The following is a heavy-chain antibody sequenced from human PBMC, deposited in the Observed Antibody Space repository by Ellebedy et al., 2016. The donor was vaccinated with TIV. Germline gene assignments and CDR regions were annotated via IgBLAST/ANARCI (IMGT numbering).Heavy chain of an antibody. J-gene: IGHJ4*02. CDR2: IKQDGSEK. CDR3: AGRAYNWNDGSLFDY. V-gene: IGHV3-7*03. CDR1: GFTFSSYW. D-gene: IGHD1-1*01. Sequence: LSLTCAGSGFTFSSYWMSWVRQAPGKGLEWVANIKQDGSEKYYVDSVKGRFTISRDNAKNSLYLQMNSLRAEDTAVYYCAGRAYNWNDGSLFDYWGQGTLVTVSS.